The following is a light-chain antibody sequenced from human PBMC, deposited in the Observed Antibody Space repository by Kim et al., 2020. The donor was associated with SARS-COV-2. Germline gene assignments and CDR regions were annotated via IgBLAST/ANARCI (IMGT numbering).Light chain of an antibody. CDR2: GAS. Sequence: EIVMTQSPATLSVSPGERATLSCGASQSVSSNLAWYQRKPGQAPRLLIYGASTRATGIPGRFSGSGSGTEFTLTISSLQSEDFAVYYCQQYSHWPLTFGGGTKVDIK. J-gene: IGKJ4*01. CDR3: QQYSHWPLT. V-gene: IGKV3-15*01. CDR1: QSVSSN.